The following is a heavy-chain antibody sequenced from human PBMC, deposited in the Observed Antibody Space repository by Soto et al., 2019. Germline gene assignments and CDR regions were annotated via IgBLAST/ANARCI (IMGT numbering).Heavy chain of an antibody. D-gene: IGHD6-13*01. Sequence: QVQLVESGGGVVQPGRALRLSCAASGFTFGSYGMHWFRQAPGKGLEWVAVIWYEGSNKYYADSVKGRFTISRDNSKNTANLHMDSLGAEDMALYYCARQMIAAGTPFYGMDVWGQGTTGTVSS. CDR3: ARQMIAAGTPFYGMDV. J-gene: IGHJ6*02. CDR2: IWYEGSNK. CDR1: GFTFGSYG. V-gene: IGHV3-33*01.